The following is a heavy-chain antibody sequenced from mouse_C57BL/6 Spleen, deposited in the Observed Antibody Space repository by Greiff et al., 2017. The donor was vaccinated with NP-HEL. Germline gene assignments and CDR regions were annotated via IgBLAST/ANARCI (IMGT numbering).Heavy chain of an antibody. CDR1: GFTFSDYG. J-gene: IGHJ2*01. Sequence: EVKVVESGGGLVKPGGSLKLSCAASGFTFSDYGMHWVRQAPEKGLEWVAYISSGSSTIYYADTVKGRFTISRDNAKNTLFLQMTSLRSEDTAMYYCAKSYYYGSRYFDYWGQGTTLTVSS. CDR3: AKSYYYGSRYFDY. V-gene: IGHV5-17*01. CDR2: ISSGSSTI. D-gene: IGHD1-1*01.